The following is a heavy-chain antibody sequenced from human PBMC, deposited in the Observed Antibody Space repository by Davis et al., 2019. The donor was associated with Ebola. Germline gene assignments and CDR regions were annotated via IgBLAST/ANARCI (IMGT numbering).Heavy chain of an antibody. J-gene: IGHJ4*02. D-gene: IGHD2-2*01. CDR3: ARGRVRDIVVVPAAILDY. V-gene: IGHV3-74*01. Sequence: HTGGSLRLSCAASGFTFGSYWMHWVRQAPGKGLVWVSRIHSDGSSTNYADSVKGRFTISRDNAKNSLYLQMNSLRAEDTAVYYCARGRVRDIVVVPAAILDYWGQGTLVTVSS. CDR2: IHSDGSST. CDR1: GFTFGSYW.